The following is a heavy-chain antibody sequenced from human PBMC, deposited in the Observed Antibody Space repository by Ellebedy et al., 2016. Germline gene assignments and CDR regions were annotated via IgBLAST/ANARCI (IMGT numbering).Heavy chain of an antibody. CDR1: GGSFSGYY. Sequence: SETLSLTXAVYGGSFSGYYWSWIRQPPGKGLEWIGEINHSGSTNYNPSLKSRVTISVDTSKNQFSLKLSSVTAADTAVYYCARYGSRRDYFDYWGQGTLVTVSS. V-gene: IGHV4-34*01. CDR2: INHSGST. D-gene: IGHD3-10*01. J-gene: IGHJ4*02. CDR3: ARYGSRRDYFDY.